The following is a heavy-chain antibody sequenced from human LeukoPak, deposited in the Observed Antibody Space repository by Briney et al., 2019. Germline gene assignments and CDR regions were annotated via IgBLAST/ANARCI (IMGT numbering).Heavy chain of an antibody. CDR3: ASGILFSGGTTFDY. CDR1: GGSFTGYY. V-gene: IGHV4-34*01. CDR2: INLSGST. Sequence: SETLSLTCAVSGGSFTGYYWSWIRQPPGEGLEWIGQINLSGSTNNNPSPKSRVTISVDTSKNQSSMELSSVTAADTAVYYCASGILFSGGTTFDYWGQGTLLTVPS. D-gene: IGHD2-15*01. J-gene: IGHJ4*02.